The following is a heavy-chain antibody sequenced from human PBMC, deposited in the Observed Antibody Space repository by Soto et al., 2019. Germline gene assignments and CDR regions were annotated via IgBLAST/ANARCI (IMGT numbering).Heavy chain of an antibody. CDR2: ISGHNGNT. D-gene: IGHD1-1*01. J-gene: IGHJ5*02. Sequence: QVQLVQSGDEVKQTGASVKVSCGASGYTLTNYGISWVRQAPGQGLFWMGWISGHNGNTHYAQNVQGRLTLTIDTSTNTAYMELMSLKIDDTAMYYFGRDWQLSPCGQDTLGTVSS. V-gene: IGHV1-18*01. CDR3: GRDWQLSP. CDR1: GYTLTNYG.